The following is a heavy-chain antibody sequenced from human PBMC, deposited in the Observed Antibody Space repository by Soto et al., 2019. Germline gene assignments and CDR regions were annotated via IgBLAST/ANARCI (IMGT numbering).Heavy chain of an antibody. CDR2: AFWDGGE. CDR1: GFSLTTTGVG. Sequence: QITVRESGPSLVKPTETLTLTRTFSGFSLTTTGVGVGWIRQPPGKALECPAVAFWDGGERYCPSLKSRVTSTKDTSKVQVVLKMTNMDPAATATYYCTQVYGSGSWGWYFHSWGQGTLVTVSS. J-gene: IGHJ4*02. V-gene: IGHV2-5*02. CDR3: TQVYGSGSWGWYFHS. D-gene: IGHD1-26*01.